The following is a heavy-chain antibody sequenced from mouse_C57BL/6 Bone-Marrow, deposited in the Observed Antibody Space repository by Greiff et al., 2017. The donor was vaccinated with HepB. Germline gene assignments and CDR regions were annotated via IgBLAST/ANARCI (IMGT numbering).Heavy chain of an antibody. J-gene: IGHJ3*01. Sequence: QVQLQQPGAELVMPGASVKLSCKASGYTFTSYWMLWVKQRPGQGLEWIGEIDPSDSYTNYNQKFKGKSTLTVDKSSSTAYMQLSSLTSEDSAVYYCARGLGGSPWFAYWGQGTLVTVSA. D-gene: IGHD2-4*01. CDR1: GYTFTSYW. V-gene: IGHV1-69*01. CDR2: IDPSDSYT. CDR3: ARGLGGSPWFAY.